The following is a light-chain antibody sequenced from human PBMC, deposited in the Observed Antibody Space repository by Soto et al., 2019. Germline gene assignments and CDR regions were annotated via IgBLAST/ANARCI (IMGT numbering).Light chain of an antibody. Sequence: IQMTQSPSSLSASVGDRVTITCRSSQSISRYLHWYQHKPGKAPKLLIYAASSLESGVPSRFSGSGSGTEFTLTISSLQPDDFATYYCQQYNSYWTFGQGTKVDIK. V-gene: IGKV1-5*01. CDR1: QSISRY. CDR3: QQYNSYWT. CDR2: AAS. J-gene: IGKJ1*01.